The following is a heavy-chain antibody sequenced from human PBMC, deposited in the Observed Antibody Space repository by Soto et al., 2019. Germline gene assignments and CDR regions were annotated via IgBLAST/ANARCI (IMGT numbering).Heavy chain of an antibody. Sequence: QVQLVQSGAEVKKPGSSVKVSCKSSGGTYSPYTINWVRQAPGQGLEWMGRIIPFLGVTNYGLKFQARVTITADKATNTAYMERRGLRFEDTAVYYCARDSESSVSTWSFGGFWGRGTLVTVSS. D-gene: IGHD3-10*01. J-gene: IGHJ4*02. CDR3: ARDSESSVSTWSFGGF. CDR2: IIPFLGVT. CDR1: GGTYSPYT. V-gene: IGHV1-69*08.